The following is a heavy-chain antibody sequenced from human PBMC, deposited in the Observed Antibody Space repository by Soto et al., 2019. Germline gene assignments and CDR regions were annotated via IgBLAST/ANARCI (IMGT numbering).Heavy chain of an antibody. CDR3: AKGSPFIAAAVWAFDI. CDR2: ISGSGGST. J-gene: IGHJ3*02. Sequence: GGSLILFCAACGFTYNCYVMHWVQQAPGKGLEWVSGISGSGGSTYYADSVKGRFTISRDNSKNTLYLQMNSLRAEDTAVYYCAKGSPFIAAAVWAFDIWGQGTMVTVSS. D-gene: IGHD6-13*01. CDR1: GFTYNCYV. V-gene: IGHV3-23*01.